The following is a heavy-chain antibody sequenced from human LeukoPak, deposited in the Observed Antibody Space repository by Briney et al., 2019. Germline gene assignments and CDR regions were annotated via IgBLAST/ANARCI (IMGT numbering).Heavy chain of an antibody. J-gene: IGHJ6*04. Sequence: ASETLSLTCTVSGGSISSYYWSWIRQPPGKGLEWIGYIYYSGSTNYNPSLKSRVTISVDTSKNQFSLKLSSVTAADTAVYYCARAPSRIAAAGTGMDVWGKGTTVTVSS. CDR1: GGSISSYY. D-gene: IGHD6-13*01. CDR2: IYYSGST. CDR3: ARAPSRIAAAGTGMDV. V-gene: IGHV4-59*08.